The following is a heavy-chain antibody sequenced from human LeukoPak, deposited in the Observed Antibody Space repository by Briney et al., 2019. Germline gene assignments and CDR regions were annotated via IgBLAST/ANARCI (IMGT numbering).Heavy chain of an antibody. CDR3: AKPGVYEGSGWFGD. CDR2: ISGSGGST. J-gene: IGHJ4*02. D-gene: IGHD6-19*01. V-gene: IGHV3-23*01. Sequence: GGSLRLSCAASGFTFSSYAMSWVRQAPGKGLEWVSAISGSGGSTYYADSVKGRFTISRDNSKNTLYPQMNSLRAEDTAVYYCAKPGVYEGSGWFGDWGQGTLVTVSS. CDR1: GFTFSSYA.